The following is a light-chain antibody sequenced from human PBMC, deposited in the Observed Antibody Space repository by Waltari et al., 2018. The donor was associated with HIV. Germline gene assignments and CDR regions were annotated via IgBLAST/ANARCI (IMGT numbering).Light chain of an antibody. J-gene: IGKJ1*01. V-gene: IGKV1-9*01. CDR3: QQLRT. CDR2: GTS. CDR1: LGFSGY. Sequence: DIQLTQSPSFLSASAGDRVIITCRASLGFSGYVAWYQQKPGKAPKLLIYGTSILQGGVPSRFTGRGSGTEFTLTINSLQPEDSATYYCQQLRTFGQGTNVEIK.